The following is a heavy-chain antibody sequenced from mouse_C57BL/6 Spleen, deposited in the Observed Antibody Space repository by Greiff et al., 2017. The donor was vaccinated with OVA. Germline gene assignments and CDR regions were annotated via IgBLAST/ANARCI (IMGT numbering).Heavy chain of an antibody. CDR2: ISSGSSTI. D-gene: IGHD2-3*01. CDR1: GFTFSDYG. CDR3: ARTYDGYPRYAMDY. J-gene: IGHJ4*01. V-gene: IGHV5-17*01. Sequence: EVKLVESGGGLVKPGGSLKLSCAASGFTFSDYGMHWVRQAPEKGLEWVAYISSGSSTIYYADTVKGRFTISRDNAKNTLFLQMTSLRSEDTAMYYCARTYDGYPRYAMDYWGQGTSVTVSS.